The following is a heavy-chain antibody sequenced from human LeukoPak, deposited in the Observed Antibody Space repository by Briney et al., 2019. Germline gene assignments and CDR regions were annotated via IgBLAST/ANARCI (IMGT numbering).Heavy chain of an antibody. Sequence: PGASVTVSCKLYVYTLTELSMHWVRQAPGKGLEWMGGFDPEDGETIYAQKFQGKVNMTEDTSTDTAYMELSSLRSEDTAVYYCATEGGYAKFFDYWGQGTLVTVSS. D-gene: IGHD5-12*01. J-gene: IGHJ4*02. CDR3: ATEGGYAKFFDY. V-gene: IGHV1-24*01. CDR1: VYTLTELS. CDR2: FDPEDGET.